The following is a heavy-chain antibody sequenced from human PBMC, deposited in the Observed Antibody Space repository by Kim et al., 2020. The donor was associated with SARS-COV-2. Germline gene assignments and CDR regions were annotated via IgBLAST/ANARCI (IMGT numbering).Heavy chain of an antibody. V-gene: IGHV1-69*13. CDR3: ARGDDSSGYHYPFDY. D-gene: IGHD3-22*01. J-gene: IGHJ4*02. CDR2: IIPIFGTA. CDR1: GGTFSSYA. Sequence: SVKVSCKASGGTFSSYAISWVRQAPGQGLEWMGGIIPIFGTANYAQKFQGRVTITADESTSTAYMELSSLRSEDTAVYYCARGDDSSGYHYPFDYWGQGTLVTVSS.